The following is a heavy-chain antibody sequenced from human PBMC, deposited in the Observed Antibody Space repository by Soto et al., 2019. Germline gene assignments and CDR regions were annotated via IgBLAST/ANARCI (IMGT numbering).Heavy chain of an antibody. CDR1: GFTFSSYG. V-gene: IGHV3-30*18. CDR2: ISYDGSNK. J-gene: IGHJ4*02. D-gene: IGHD5-12*01. CDR3: AKDVYSGYGACDY. Sequence: GGSLRLSCAASGFTFSSYGMHWVRQAPGKGLEWVAVISYDGSNKYYADSVKGRFTISRDNSKNTLYLQMNSLRAEDTAVYYCAKDVYSGYGACDYWGQGTLVTVSS.